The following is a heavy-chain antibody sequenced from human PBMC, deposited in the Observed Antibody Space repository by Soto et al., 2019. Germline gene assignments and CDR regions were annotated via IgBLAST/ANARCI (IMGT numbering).Heavy chain of an antibody. V-gene: IGHV3-49*05. CDR1: GFTFGDYA. Sequence: EVQLVESGGGLVKPGRSLRLSCTASGFTFGDYAMSWFRQAPGKGLEWVGFIRSKAYGGTTEYAASVKGRFTISRDDSKSIAYLQMNSLKTEDTAVYYGTFPYDYDSSGYYGDYWGQGTLVTVSS. CDR2: IRSKAYGGTT. J-gene: IGHJ4*02. D-gene: IGHD3-22*01. CDR3: TFPYDYDSSGYYGDY.